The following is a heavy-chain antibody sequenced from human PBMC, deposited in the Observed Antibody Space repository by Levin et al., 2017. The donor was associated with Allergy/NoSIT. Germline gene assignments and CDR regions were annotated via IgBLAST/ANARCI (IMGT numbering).Heavy chain of an antibody. V-gene: IGHV3-64*01. Sequence: GGSLRLSCAASGFTFSSYAMHWVRQAPGKGLEYVSAISSNGGSTYYANSVKGRFTISRDNSKNTLYLQMGSLRAEDMAVYYCARDSYYYDSSGYYRGAFDIWGQGTMVTVSS. D-gene: IGHD3-22*01. CDR3: ARDSYYYDSSGYYRGAFDI. J-gene: IGHJ3*02. CDR2: ISSNGGST. CDR1: GFTFSSYA.